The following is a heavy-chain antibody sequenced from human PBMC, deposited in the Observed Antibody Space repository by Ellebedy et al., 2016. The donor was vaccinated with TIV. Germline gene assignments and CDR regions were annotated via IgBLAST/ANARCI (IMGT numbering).Heavy chain of an antibody. J-gene: IGHJ4*02. Sequence: SETLSLTXTVSGGSISGSTYYWGWIRQSPGKGLDWIGSFYFSGNTYYNPSLKSRVTISVDTSKNQLFLNLTSVTATDTAIYYCVRRLGARPPSDWGQGTLVTVSS. CDR3: VRRLGARPPSD. CDR1: GGSISGSTYY. V-gene: IGHV4-39*01. D-gene: IGHD1-26*01. CDR2: FYFSGNT.